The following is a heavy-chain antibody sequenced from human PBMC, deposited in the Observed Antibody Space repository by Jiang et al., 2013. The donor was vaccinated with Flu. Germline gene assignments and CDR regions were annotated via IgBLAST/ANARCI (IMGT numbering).Heavy chain of an antibody. J-gene: IGHJ4*02. CDR1: GFSLSTSGVG. Sequence: QTLTLTCTFSGFSLSTSGVGVGWIRQPPGKALEWLAIIYWDDHKRYSPSLKNRLIITKDTSKNQVVLTMSNMDPVDTATYYCASLKGRPRWSFFDSWGQGTL. CDR3: ASLKGRPRWSFFDS. V-gene: IGHV2-5*02. D-gene: IGHD4-23*01. CDR2: IYWDDHK.